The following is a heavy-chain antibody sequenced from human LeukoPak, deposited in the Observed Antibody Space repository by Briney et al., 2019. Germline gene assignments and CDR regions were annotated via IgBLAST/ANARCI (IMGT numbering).Heavy chain of an antibody. CDR2: ISTSGGST. CDR3: ARSEGYYGSGSYYNPD. J-gene: IGHJ4*02. V-gene: IGHV3-23*01. D-gene: IGHD3-10*01. Sequence: GGSLRLSCAASGFTYSSYAMSWVRQAPGEGLDWVSAISTSGGSTYYSDSVKGRFTISRDNSKNTLYLQMNSLRAEDTAVYYCARSEGYYGSGSYYNPDWGQGTLVTFSS. CDR1: GFTYSSYA.